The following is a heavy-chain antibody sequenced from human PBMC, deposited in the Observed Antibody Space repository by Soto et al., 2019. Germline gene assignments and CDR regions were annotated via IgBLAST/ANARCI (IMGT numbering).Heavy chain of an antibody. Sequence: QVQLVQSGAEVQKPGSSVKVSCKASGGTFSSYTISWVRQAPGQGLEWMGRIIPILGIANYAQKFQGRVTITADKSTSTAYMELSSLRSEDTAVYYCARGRTIGDAFDIWGQGTMVTVSS. V-gene: IGHV1-69*02. CDR3: ARGRTIGDAFDI. J-gene: IGHJ3*02. CDR2: IIPILGIA. D-gene: IGHD3-9*01. CDR1: GGTFSSYT.